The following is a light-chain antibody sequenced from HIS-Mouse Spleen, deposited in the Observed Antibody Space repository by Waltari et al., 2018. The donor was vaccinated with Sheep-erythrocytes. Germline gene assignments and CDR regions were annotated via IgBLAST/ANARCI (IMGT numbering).Light chain of an antibody. J-gene: IGLJ3*02. Sequence: SYELTQPPSVSVSPGQTARITCSGAALPKKYAYWYQQKSGQAPVLVIYEDSKRPSGIPERFSGSSSGTMATLTISGAQVEDDADYYCYSTDSSGNHWVFVGGTKLTVL. CDR2: EDS. V-gene: IGLV3-10*01. CDR3: YSTDSSGNHWV. CDR1: ALPKKY.